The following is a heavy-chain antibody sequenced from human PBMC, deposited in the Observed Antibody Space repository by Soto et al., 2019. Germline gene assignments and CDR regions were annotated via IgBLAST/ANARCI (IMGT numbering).Heavy chain of an antibody. CDR1: GYTFTSYA. Sequence: ASVKVSCKASGYTFTSYAMHWVRQAPGQRLEWMGWINAGNGNTKYSQKFQGRVTITRDTSASTAYMELSSLRSEDTAVYYCARAKRESYDFWSGYYAYYFDYWGQGTLVTVSS. CDR2: INAGNGNT. CDR3: ARAKRESYDFWSGYYAYYFDY. V-gene: IGHV1-3*01. J-gene: IGHJ4*02. D-gene: IGHD3-3*01.